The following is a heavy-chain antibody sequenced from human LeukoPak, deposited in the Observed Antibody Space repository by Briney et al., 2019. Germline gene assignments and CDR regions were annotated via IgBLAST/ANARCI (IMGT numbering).Heavy chain of an antibody. D-gene: IGHD3-22*01. CDR2: IYYTGGT. Sequence: SETLSLTCSVSGGSITSSSYYWAWLRQPPEKGLEWIGSIYYTGGTNYSPSLKSRVTISVDTSKNQFSLKLSSVTAADTAVYYCARAKYYYDSSGYSGCFDYWGQGTLVTVSS. CDR3: ARAKYYYDSSGYSGCFDY. CDR1: GGSITSSSYY. V-gene: IGHV4-39*02. J-gene: IGHJ4*02.